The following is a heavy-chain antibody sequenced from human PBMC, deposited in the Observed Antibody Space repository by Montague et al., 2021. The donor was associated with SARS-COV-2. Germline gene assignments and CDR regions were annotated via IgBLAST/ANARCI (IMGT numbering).Heavy chain of an antibody. D-gene: IGHD3-16*02. CDR3: ARDLIVYDYVWGSYRPYGMDV. V-gene: IGHV4-31*03. Sequence: TLSLTCTVSGGSISSGGYYWSWIRQHPGRGLEWIGYIYYSGSTYYNPSLKSRVTISVDTSKNQFSLKLSSVTAADTAVYYCARDLIVYDYVWGSYRPYGMDVWGQGTTVTVSS. CDR2: IYYSGST. CDR1: GGSISSGGYY. J-gene: IGHJ6*02.